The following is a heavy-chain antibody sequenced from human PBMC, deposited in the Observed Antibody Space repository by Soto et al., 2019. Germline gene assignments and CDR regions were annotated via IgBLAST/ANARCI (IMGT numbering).Heavy chain of an antibody. D-gene: IGHD1-26*01. CDR2: ISYDGSNK. Sequence: GESLKISCAASGFTFSSYGMHWVRQAPGKGLEWVAVISYDGSNKYYADSVKGRFTISRDNSKNTLYLQMNSLRAEDTAVYYCAKGSSGSSYGMDVWGQGTTVTVSS. CDR3: AKGSSGSSYGMDV. V-gene: IGHV3-30*18. J-gene: IGHJ6*02. CDR1: GFTFSSYG.